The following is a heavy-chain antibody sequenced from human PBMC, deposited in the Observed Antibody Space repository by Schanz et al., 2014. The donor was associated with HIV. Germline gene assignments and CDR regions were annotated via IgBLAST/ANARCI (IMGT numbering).Heavy chain of an antibody. CDR1: GFSFSDTY. CDR2: ISGSGNTI. Sequence: VQLVESGGGLVKPGGSLRLSCAASGFSFSDTYMTWIRQAPGKGLEWVSYISGSGNTIYYADSVKGRFTISRDNAKNSLSLQMNSLRAEDTAVYYCARPDYDFWVDVWGQGTTVTVSS. CDR3: ARPDYDFWVDV. J-gene: IGHJ6*02. V-gene: IGHV3-11*01. D-gene: IGHD3-3*01.